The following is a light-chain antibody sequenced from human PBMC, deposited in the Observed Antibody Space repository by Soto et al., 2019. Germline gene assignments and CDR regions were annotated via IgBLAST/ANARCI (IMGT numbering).Light chain of an antibody. CDR2: DAS. Sequence: DIQMTQSPSSLSASVGDRVTITCRASQGISSFLAWFQQKPGKAPKSLIYDASTLQSGVSSRFSGSGSDTHFTLTISSLQPEGFATYYCQQYHSYPASFGQGTKVEIK. CDR3: QQYHSYPAS. CDR1: QGISSF. J-gene: IGKJ1*01. V-gene: IGKV1-16*01.